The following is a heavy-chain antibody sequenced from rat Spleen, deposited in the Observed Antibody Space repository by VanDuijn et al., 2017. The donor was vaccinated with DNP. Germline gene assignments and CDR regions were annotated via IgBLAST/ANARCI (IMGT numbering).Heavy chain of an antibody. CDR1: GFTFSTYW. Sequence: EVQLVETGGDLVPPGRSLKLSCVASGFTFSTYWMFWIRQAPGKGLEWVASINPDGSNTYCQDSVKGRCTISRDNAENTVYLEMNSLRSEDTAIYYGARVDTTKEAMDAWGQGTSVTVSS. CDR2: INPDGSNT. CDR3: ARVDTTKEAMDA. D-gene: IGHD1-6*01. J-gene: IGHJ4*01. V-gene: IGHV5-58*01.